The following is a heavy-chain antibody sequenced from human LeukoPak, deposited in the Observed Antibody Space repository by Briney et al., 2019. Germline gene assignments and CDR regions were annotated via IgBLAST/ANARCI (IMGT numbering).Heavy chain of an antibody. D-gene: IGHD1-26*01. Sequence: SVHVSCKASGYTFTGYYLHWVRQAPGQGLEWMGWINPNSGGTNYAQKFQGRVTMTRETSISTVHMELSRLRSDDTAVYFCAREKMVGAPKLLDYWGQGTLVTVSS. V-gene: IGHV1-2*02. CDR2: INPNSGGT. CDR3: AREKMVGAPKLLDY. CDR1: GYTFTGYY. J-gene: IGHJ4*02.